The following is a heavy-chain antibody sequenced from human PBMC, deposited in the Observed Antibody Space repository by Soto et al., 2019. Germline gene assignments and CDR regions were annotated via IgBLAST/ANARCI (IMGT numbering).Heavy chain of an antibody. CDR3: ARDSEGTSSLTHY. CDR2: VHPGSGSA. CDR1: GYTFSKFF. Sequence: QVQLVQSGADVKKPGASVKVSCKASGYTFSKFFIHWVRQAPAQGLEWLGFVHPGSGSANYAQKFQGRVSMTRDTSMSTVYLELSRLRSEDTAMYYCARDSEGTSSLTHYWGQGTLVTVSS. J-gene: IGHJ4*02. D-gene: IGHD6-6*01. V-gene: IGHV1-46*01.